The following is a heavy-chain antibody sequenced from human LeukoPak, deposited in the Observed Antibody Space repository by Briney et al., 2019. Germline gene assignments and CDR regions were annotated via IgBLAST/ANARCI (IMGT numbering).Heavy chain of an antibody. Sequence: ASVQVSCKASGGTFSSYAISWVRQATGQGLEWMGRIIPILGIANYAQKFQGRVTITADKSTSTAYMELSSLRSEDTAVCYCARARQVGGSYPSWGQGTLVTVSS. D-gene: IGHD1-26*01. J-gene: IGHJ5*02. CDR3: ARARQVGGSYPS. V-gene: IGHV1-69*04. CDR1: GGTFSSYA. CDR2: IIPILGIA.